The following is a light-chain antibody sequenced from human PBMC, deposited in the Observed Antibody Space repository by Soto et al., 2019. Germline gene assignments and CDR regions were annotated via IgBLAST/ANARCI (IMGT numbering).Light chain of an antibody. CDR3: QQSSNFWLT. CDR1: QSITTF. J-gene: IGKJ4*01. CDR2: RAS. V-gene: IGKV1-39*01. Sequence: DIQMTQSPSSLSASVGDRVTIACRASQSITTFLNWYQHKPGQAPKLLISRASALQSGVPARFSSSGYGTGFTLTSTGLQPEDFATYYCQQSSNFWLTFGGGTTVHIK.